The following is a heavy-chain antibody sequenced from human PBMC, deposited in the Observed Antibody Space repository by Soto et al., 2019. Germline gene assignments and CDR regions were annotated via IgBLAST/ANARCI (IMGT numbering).Heavy chain of an antibody. CDR3: AKDLLPNTVTTCGS. J-gene: IGHJ5*02. CDR2: ISSDGNNK. CDR1: GFTFDSHG. Sequence: VQLVESGGGAVQPGRSLRLSCAASGFTFDSHGMHWVRQAPGKGLEWVAVISSDGNNKYYADSVKGRFTISRDNFNNMLYLQMSSLRAEDTAVYYCAKDLLPNTVTTCGSWGQGTLVTVSS. D-gene: IGHD4-17*01. V-gene: IGHV3-30*18.